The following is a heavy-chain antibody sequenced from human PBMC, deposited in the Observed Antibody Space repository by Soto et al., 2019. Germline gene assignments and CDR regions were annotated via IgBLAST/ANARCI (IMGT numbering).Heavy chain of an antibody. CDR1: GWTFTSYG. J-gene: IGHJ5*01. CDR2: INPGNGNT. CDR3: ARGGYFDSSNYLDS. Sequence: GAVKVSCKAAGWTFTSYGINGVRQAPGRGLEWMGWINPGNGNTKYSQQFQGRVIIDRDTSASTDYMELSSLRPEDTAVYYCARGGYFDSSNYLDSWGLGTLVTVSS. V-gene: IGHV1-3*01. D-gene: IGHD3-22*01.